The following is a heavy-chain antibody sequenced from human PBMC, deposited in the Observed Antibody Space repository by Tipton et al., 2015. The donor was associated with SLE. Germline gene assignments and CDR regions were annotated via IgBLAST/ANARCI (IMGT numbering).Heavy chain of an antibody. V-gene: IGHV4-34*01. Sequence: LRLSCAVNGGSLSGYYWVWIRQPPEKGLEWIGEINHSGSTNYNPSLKSRVTISVDTSKNHFSLKLSSVTAADTAVYYCARHWGAARSPWFYFYGFDVWGQGTTVTVAS. CDR1: GGSLSGYY. J-gene: IGHJ6*02. CDR3: ARHWGAARSPWFYFYGFDV. D-gene: IGHD6-6*01. CDR2: INHSGST.